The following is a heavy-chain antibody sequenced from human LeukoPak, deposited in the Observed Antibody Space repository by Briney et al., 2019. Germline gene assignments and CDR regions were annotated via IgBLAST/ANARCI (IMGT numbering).Heavy chain of an antibody. J-gene: IGHJ5*02. D-gene: IGHD3-10*01. V-gene: IGHV3-30*02. Sequence: HPGGSLRLSCVASGFTFSSYGIHWVRQAPGKGLEWVAFIRYDGSNKYYADFVKGRFTISRDNSKNTLYLQMNSLRAEDTAVYYCAKGFGYYGSGSPENWFDPWGQGTLVTVSS. CDR2: IRYDGSNK. CDR3: AKGFGYYGSGSPENWFDP. CDR1: GFTFSSYG.